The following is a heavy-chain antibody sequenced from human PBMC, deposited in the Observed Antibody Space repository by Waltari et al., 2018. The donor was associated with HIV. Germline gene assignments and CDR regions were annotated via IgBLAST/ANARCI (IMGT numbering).Heavy chain of an antibody. Sequence: QRGQPGAGGKRPGRPRKSACKGLDNSLPTYGNGGFRRMPGKGLEWMGIIYPGDSDTRYSPSFQGQVTISADKSISTAYLQWSSLKASDTAMYYCARCKEKRDYGMDVWGQGTTVTVSS. J-gene: IGHJ6*02. CDR3: ARCKEKRDYGMDV. CDR1: DNSLPTYG. V-gene: IGHV5-51*03. CDR2: IYPGDSDT.